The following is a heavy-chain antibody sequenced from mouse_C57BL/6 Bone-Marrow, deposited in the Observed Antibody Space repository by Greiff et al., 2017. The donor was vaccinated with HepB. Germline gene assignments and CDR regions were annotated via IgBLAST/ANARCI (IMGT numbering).Heavy chain of an antibody. D-gene: IGHD6-1*01. V-gene: IGHV1-26*01. CDR2: INPNNGGT. CDR1: GYTFTDYY. CDR3: ARSAAWFAY. Sequence: EVKLQQSGPELVKPGASVKISCKASGYTFTDYYMNWVKQSHGKSLEWIGDINPNNGGTSYNQKFKGKATLTVDKSSSTAYMELRSLTSEDSAVYYCARSAAWFAYWGQGTLVTVSA. J-gene: IGHJ3*01.